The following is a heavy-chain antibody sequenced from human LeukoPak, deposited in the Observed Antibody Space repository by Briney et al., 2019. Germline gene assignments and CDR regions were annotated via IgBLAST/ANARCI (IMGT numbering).Heavy chain of an antibody. CDR1: GYTFTGYY. J-gene: IGHJ3*02. V-gene: IGHV1-2*04. CDR2: INPNSGGT. Sequence: GASVKVSCKASGYTFTGYYMHWVRQAPGQGLEWMGWINPNSGGTNYAQKFQGWVTMTRDTSISTAYMVLSRLRSDDTAVYYCARDGQYQLLFWKESVGAFDIWGQGAMVTVSS. D-gene: IGHD2-2*01. CDR3: ARDGQYQLLFWKESVGAFDI.